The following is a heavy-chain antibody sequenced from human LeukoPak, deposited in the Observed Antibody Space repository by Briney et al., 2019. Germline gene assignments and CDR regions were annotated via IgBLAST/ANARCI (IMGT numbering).Heavy chain of an antibody. D-gene: IGHD3-10*01. J-gene: IGHJ4*02. V-gene: IGHV4-61*08. CDR3: ARVGTYGSGSYFSWLDY. CDR1: GGSISSGGYY. Sequence: SEILSLTCTVSGGSISSGGYYWSWIRQPPGKGLEGIGHIYYSGSTNCNPSLKSRVTISVDTSKNQFSLKLSSVTAADTAVYYCARVGTYGSGSYFSWLDYWGQGTLVTVPS. CDR2: IYYSGST.